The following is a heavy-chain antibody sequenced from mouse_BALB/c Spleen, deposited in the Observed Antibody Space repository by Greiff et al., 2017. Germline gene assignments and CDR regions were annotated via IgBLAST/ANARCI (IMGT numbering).Heavy chain of an antibody. CDR2: INSNGGST. J-gene: IGHJ2*01. CDR3: AREDYGKGFDY. Sequence: DVKLVESGGGLVQPGGSLKLSCAASGFTFSSYGMSWVRQTPDKRLELVATINSNGGSTYYPDSVKGRFTISRDNAKNTLYLQMSSLKSEDTAMYYCAREDYGKGFDYWGQGTTLTVSS. V-gene: IGHV5-6-3*01. D-gene: IGHD2-1*01. CDR1: GFTFSSYG.